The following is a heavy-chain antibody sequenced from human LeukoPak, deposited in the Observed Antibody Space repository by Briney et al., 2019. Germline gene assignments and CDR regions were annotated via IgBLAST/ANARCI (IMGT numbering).Heavy chain of an antibody. CDR2: ISGSGGST. CDR3: AKHGFGVLEGY. Sequence: PGGSLRLSCAASGFTFSDYYMSWIRQAPGKGLEWVSAISGSGGSTYYADSVKGRFTISRDNSKNTLYLQMNSLRAEDTAVYYCAKHGFGVLEGYWGQGTLVTVSS. J-gene: IGHJ4*02. V-gene: IGHV3-23*01. D-gene: IGHD3-10*01. CDR1: GFTFSDYY.